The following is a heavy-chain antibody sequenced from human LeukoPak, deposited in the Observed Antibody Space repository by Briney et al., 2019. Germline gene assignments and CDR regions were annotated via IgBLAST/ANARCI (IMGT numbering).Heavy chain of an antibody. J-gene: IGHJ5*02. CDR1: GFAFSTYS. CDR2: ISSSGSPI. V-gene: IGHV3-48*01. Sequence: GGSLRLSCVASGFAFSTYSMNWVRQTPGKGLELISKISSSGSPIYYADSVKGRFTISRDNAKSSLYLQMNSLRAEDTAIYYCARAARTYYYGSGTWRGRPNWFDPWGQGTLVTVSS. CDR3: ARAARTYYYGSGTWRGRPNWFDP. D-gene: IGHD3-10*01.